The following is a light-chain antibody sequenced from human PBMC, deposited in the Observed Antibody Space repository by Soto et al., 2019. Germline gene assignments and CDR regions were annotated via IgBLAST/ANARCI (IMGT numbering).Light chain of an antibody. J-gene: IGLJ2*01. Sequence: QSALTQPASVSGSPGQSITISCTGTSSDVGGYNYVSWYQQHPGKAPKLMIYDVSNRPSGVSNRFSGSESGNTASLTISGLQAEDEADYYCSSYTSSSTLVFGEGTKVTVL. V-gene: IGLV2-14*01. CDR1: SSDVGGYNY. CDR3: SSYTSSSTLV. CDR2: DVS.